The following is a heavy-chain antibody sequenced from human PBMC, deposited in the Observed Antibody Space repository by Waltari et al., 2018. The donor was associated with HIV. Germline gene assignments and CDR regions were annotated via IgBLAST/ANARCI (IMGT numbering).Heavy chain of an antibody. V-gene: IGHV1-18*01. Sequence: QIQLVQSGAEVKKPGASVRVSCKASGSIFSDYSISGVRQAPGQGLEWMGWISAYNGNTEYARDFKGRVSMTTDTATTTAYVDLRGLRFDDTAVYYCARLGYDFWSGYDYWGQGTLVTVS. D-gene: IGHD3-3*01. CDR3: ARLGYDFWSGYDY. CDR2: ISAYNGNT. CDR1: GSIFSDYS. J-gene: IGHJ4*02.